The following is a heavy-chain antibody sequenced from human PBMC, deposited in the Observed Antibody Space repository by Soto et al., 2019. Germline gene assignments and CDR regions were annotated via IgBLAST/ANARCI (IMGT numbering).Heavy chain of an antibody. D-gene: IGHD6-6*01. J-gene: IGHJ2*01. Sequence: EVQLVESGGALVQPGGSLRLSCAASGFTFSSYSMNWVRQAPGKGLEWVSYISSGSATIYYADSVKGRFTISRDNAKNSLYLQMNSLRDEDRAVYYCTIDSASYSSSSGSYWYFDLWGRGTLVSVSS. CDR3: TIDSASYSSSSGSYWYFDL. CDR1: GFTFSSYS. V-gene: IGHV3-48*02. CDR2: ISSGSATI.